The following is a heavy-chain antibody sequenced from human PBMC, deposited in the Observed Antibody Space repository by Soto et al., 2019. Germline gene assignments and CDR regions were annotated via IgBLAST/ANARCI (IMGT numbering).Heavy chain of an antibody. D-gene: IGHD4-17*01. J-gene: IGHJ3*02. V-gene: IGHV3-7*03. CDR1: GFFFPTYW. CDR3: TRGGDYGGRQDAFDI. CDR2: RNQEGSEK. Sequence: GGSLRLSCAASGFFFPTYWMSWVRQAPGKGLEWVADRNQEGSEKYHVDSVKGRFTISRDNPKNSLYLQMNSLRAEDTAIYYCTRGGDYGGRQDAFDIWGQGTMVTVSS.